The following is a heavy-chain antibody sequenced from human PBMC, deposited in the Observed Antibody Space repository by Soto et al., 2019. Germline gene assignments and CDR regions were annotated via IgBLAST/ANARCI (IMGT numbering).Heavy chain of an antibody. CDR3: ARGPSYYDFWSGYYRNLNNCFAS. D-gene: IGHD3-3*01. CDR2: MNPNSGNT. J-gene: IGHJ5*01. Sequence: ASVKVSCKASGYTFTSYDINWVRQATGQGLEWMGWMNPNSGNTGYAQKFQGRVTMTRNTSISTAYMELSSLRSEDTAVYYCARGPSYYDFWSGYYRNLNNCFASWGQGTLVTVSS. CDR1: GYTFTSYD. V-gene: IGHV1-8*01.